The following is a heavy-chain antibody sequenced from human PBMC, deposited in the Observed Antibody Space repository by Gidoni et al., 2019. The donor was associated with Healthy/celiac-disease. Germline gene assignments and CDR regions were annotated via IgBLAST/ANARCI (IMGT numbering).Heavy chain of an antibody. Sequence: EVQLVESGGVVVQPGGSLRLSCAASGFTFDDYTMHWVRQAPGKGLEWVSLISWDGGSTYYADSVKGRFTISRDNSKNSLYLQMNSLRTEDTALYYCAKDKGDGMDVWGQGTTVTVSS. J-gene: IGHJ6*02. CDR1: GFTFDDYT. CDR3: AKDKGDGMDV. D-gene: IGHD1-26*01. CDR2: ISWDGGST. V-gene: IGHV3-43*01.